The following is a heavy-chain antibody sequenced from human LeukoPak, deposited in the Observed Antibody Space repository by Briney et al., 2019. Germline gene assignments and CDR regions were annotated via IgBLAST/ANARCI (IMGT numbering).Heavy chain of an antibody. Sequence: PSGGSLRLSCAASGFTFSSYAMSWVRKAPGKGLEWVSAISGSGGSTYYADSVKGRFTISRDNSKNTLYLQMNSLRAEDTAVYYCAKDPTLTYYDFWSGYYEHYFDYWGQGTLVTVSS. CDR1: GFTFSSYA. J-gene: IGHJ4*02. V-gene: IGHV3-23*01. D-gene: IGHD3-3*01. CDR2: ISGSGGST. CDR3: AKDPTLTYYDFWSGYYEHYFDY.